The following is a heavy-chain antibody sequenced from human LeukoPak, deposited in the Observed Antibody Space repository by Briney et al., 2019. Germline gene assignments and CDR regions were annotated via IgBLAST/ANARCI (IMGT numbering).Heavy chain of an antibody. J-gene: IGHJ6*02. Sequence: ASVKVSRKVSGYTLTELSMHWVRQAPGKGLEWRGGFDPEDGGIIYAQKFQGRVTMTEDTSTDTAYMELSSLRSEDTAVYYCATDRGGYSYGYEARYYGMDVWGQGTTVTVSS. V-gene: IGHV1-24*01. CDR2: FDPEDGGI. CDR1: GYTLTELS. D-gene: IGHD5-18*01. CDR3: ATDRGGYSYGYEARYYGMDV.